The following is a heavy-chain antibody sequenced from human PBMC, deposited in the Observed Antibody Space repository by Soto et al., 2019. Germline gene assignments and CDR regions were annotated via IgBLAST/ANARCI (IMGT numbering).Heavy chain of an antibody. D-gene: IGHD1-26*01. J-gene: IGHJ6*02. CDR3: LRGSPKPPSYYYGMDV. V-gene: IGHV3-23*01. CDR1: GFTFSSYA. Sequence: GGSLRLSCAASGFTFSSYAMSWVRQAPGKGLEWVSAISGSGGSTYYADSVKGRFTISRDNSKNTLYLQMNSLRAEDTAVYYCLRGSPKPPSYYYGMDVWGQGTTVTVSS. CDR2: ISGSGGST.